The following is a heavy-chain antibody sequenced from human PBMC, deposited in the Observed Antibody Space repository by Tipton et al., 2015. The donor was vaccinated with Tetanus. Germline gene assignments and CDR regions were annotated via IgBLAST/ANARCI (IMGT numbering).Heavy chain of an antibody. CDR1: GGSISSSSYY. V-gene: IGHV4-39*02. Sequence: TLSLTCTVSGGSISSSSYYWGWIRQPPGKGLEWIGSIYYSGSTYYNPSLKSRVTIAVDTSKNQFSLKLSSVTAADTAVYYCARDQARGARGWNYFDCWGQGTLVTVSS. CDR2: IYYSGST. J-gene: IGHJ4*02. D-gene: IGHD1-26*01. CDR3: ARDQARGARGWNYFDC.